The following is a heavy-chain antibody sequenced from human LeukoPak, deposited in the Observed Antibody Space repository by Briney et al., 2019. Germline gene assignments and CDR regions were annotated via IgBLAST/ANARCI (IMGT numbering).Heavy chain of an antibody. CDR3: ARLWGDATIFDL. CDR1: EFTFSAFW. V-gene: IGHV3-7*01. D-gene: IGHD5-12*01. Sequence: PGGSLRLSCAASEFTFSAFWMSWVRQAPGKGLEWVANINQDGSRKHYVDSVKGRFTVSRDNAENSLYLQTNSLRAEDTAIYYCARLWGDATIFDLWGQGTLVTVSS. CDR2: INQDGSRK. J-gene: IGHJ4*02.